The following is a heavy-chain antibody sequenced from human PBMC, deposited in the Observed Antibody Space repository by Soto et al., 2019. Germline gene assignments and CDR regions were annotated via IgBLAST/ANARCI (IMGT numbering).Heavy chain of an antibody. J-gene: IGHJ6*03. Sequence: EVQLVESGGGLAKPGGSLRLSCAASGFTFSSYSMNWVRQAPGKGLEWVSSISSSSSYIYYADSVKGRFTISRDNAKNSLYLQMNSLRAEDTAVYYCARDQTTVTYYYYYYMDVWGKGTTVTVSS. CDR2: ISSSSSYI. CDR3: ARDQTTVTYYYYYYMDV. V-gene: IGHV3-21*01. CDR1: GFTFSSYS. D-gene: IGHD4-17*01.